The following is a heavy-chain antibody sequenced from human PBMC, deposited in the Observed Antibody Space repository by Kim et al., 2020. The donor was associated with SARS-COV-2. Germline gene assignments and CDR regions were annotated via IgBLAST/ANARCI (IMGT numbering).Heavy chain of an antibody. D-gene: IGHD3-16*01. J-gene: IGHJ6*02. V-gene: IGHV1-2*02. Sequence: ASVKVSCKASGYTFTGYYMHWVRQAPGQGLEWMGWINPNSGGTNYAQKFQGRVTMTRDTSISTAYMELSRLRSDDTAVYYCARGWGDFGPNYYYGMDVWGQGTTVTVSS. CDR1: GYTFTGYY. CDR2: INPNSGGT. CDR3: ARGWGDFGPNYYYGMDV.